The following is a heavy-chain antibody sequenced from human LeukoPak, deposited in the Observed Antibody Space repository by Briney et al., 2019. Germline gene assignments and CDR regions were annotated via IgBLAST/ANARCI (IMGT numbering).Heavy chain of an antibody. CDR1: GGSFSGYY. J-gene: IGHJ6*03. D-gene: IGHD3-10*01. CDR2: IKQDGSEK. Sequence: ETLSLTCTVYGGSFSGYYWSWIRQPPGKGLEWVANIKQDGSEKYYVDSVKGRFTISRDNAKNSLYLQMNSLRAEDTAVYYCARAITMVRGVIITAPSYYYMDVWGKGTTVTVSS. CDR3: ARAITMVRGVIITAPSYYYMDV. V-gene: IGHV3-7*01.